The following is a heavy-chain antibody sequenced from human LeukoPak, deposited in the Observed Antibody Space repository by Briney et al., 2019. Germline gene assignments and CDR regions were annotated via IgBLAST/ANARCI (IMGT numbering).Heavy chain of an antibody. Sequence: PSETLSLTCAVYGGSFSGYYWSWIRQPPGKGLEWIGEINHSGSTNHNPSLKSRVTISVDTSKNQFSLKLSSVTAADTAVYYCAREASVVPAARAAFDIWGQGTMVTVSS. CDR2: INHSGST. D-gene: IGHD2-2*01. CDR3: AREASVVPAARAAFDI. V-gene: IGHV4-34*01. J-gene: IGHJ3*02. CDR1: GGSFSGYY.